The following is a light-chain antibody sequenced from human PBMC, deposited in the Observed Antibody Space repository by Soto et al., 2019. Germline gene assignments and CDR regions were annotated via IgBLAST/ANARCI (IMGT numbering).Light chain of an antibody. V-gene: IGKV3-20*01. Sequence: EIVLTQSPGTLSLSPGERATLSCRASQSISSSYLAWYQQKPGQAPRLLIYGASRRATGIPDRFSGSGAGTDFTLTIGRLEPEDFEMFYCQHYGTSWTFGQGTKVEIK. CDR2: GAS. CDR1: QSISSSY. CDR3: QHYGTSWT. J-gene: IGKJ1*01.